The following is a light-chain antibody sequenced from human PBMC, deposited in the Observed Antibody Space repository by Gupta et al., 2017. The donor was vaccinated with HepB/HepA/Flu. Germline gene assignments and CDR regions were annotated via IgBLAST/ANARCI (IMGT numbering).Light chain of an antibody. CDR3: QQNNSFTT. CDR2: AAS. Sequence: DIQMTQSPSSVSASVGDRVTITCRASQGISSWLAWYQQKPGKAPKLMIYAASRGKSGVPSRFSGSGYGTDFTLTSSRRQHEDFANYYWQQNNSFTTFGQGTKVEIK. CDR1: QGISSW. V-gene: IGKV1D-12*01. J-gene: IGKJ1*01.